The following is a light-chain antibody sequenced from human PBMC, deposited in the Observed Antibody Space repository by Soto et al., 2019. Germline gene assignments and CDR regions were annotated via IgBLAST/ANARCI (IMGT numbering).Light chain of an antibody. CDR2: DAS. CDR1: QSVGTF. V-gene: IGKV3-11*01. J-gene: IGKJ5*01. Sequence: EIVCTQSPATLSLSPGERATLSCRASQSVGTFFAWYQQKPGQAPRLLIYDASNRATGIPARFSGSGSATAFTLPTSSLQPEDFAAYYCQQRSNWPPITFGKGTKLEI. CDR3: QQRSNWPPIT.